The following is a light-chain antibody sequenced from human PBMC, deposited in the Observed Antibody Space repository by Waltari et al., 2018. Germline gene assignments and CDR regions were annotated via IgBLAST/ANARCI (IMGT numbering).Light chain of an antibody. CDR1: SSDIGGYDY. CDR3: SSYTRRNTPSSV. CDR2: EVT. J-gene: IGLJ1*01. Sequence: QSALTQPASVSGSPGQSITISCTGTSSDIGGYDYVSWYQQHPGKAPKPLIYEVTNRPSGVSNRFSGSKSGNTASLAISGLQPEDEADYYCSSYTRRNTPSSVFGTGTQVTVL. V-gene: IGLV2-14*01.